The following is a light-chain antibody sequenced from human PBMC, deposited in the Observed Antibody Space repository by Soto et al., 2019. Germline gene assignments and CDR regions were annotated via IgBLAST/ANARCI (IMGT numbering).Light chain of an antibody. J-gene: IGLJ1*01. Sequence: QSVLTQPPSASGSPGQSVAISCTGTSSDVGGYNYVSWYQQHPGKAPKLMIYEVNKRPSGVPDRFSGSKSGNTASLTVSGLQAEDEADYYCSSFAGSNNFPYVFGTGTRSPS. V-gene: IGLV2-8*01. CDR3: SSFAGSNNFPYV. CDR2: EVN. CDR1: SSDVGGYNY.